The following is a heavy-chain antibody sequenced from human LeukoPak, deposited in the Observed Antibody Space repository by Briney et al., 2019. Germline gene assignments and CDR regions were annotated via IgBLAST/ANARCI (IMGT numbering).Heavy chain of an antibody. D-gene: IGHD6-19*01. V-gene: IGHV1-2*02. CDR2: INPNSGGT. CDR3: ARDGLLGQWLVH. J-gene: IGHJ4*02. CDR1: GYTFTGYY. Sequence: ASVKVSCKASGYTFTGYYMHWVRQAPGQGLEWMGWINPNSGGTNYQGRVTMTRDTPISTAYMELSRLRSDDTAVYYCARDGLLGQWLVHWGQGTLVTVSS.